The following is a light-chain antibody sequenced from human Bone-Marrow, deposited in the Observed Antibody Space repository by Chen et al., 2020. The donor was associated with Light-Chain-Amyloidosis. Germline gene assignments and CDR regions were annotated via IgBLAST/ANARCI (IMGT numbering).Light chain of an antibody. CDR1: SPNIGAGYD. J-gene: IGLJ2*01. CDR3: QSYDSSLSGSHVV. V-gene: IGLV1-40*01. CDR2: GNS. Sequence: QSVLTQPPSVSGAPGQRVPISYPGSSPNIGAGYDVHWYQKLPGTAPKLLIYGNSNRPSGVPDRFSGSKSGTSASLAITGLQAEDEADYYCQSYDSSLSGSHVVFGGGTKLTVL.